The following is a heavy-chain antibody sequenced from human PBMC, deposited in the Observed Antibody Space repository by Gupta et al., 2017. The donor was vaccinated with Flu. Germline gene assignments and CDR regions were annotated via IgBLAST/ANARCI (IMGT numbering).Heavy chain of an antibody. CDR2: IYYTGTT. J-gene: IGHJ3*02. CDR1: GVPITSGAYY. V-gene: IGHV4-31*03. D-gene: IGHD6-19*01. Sequence: QVQLQESAPGLVNPSQTLSLTCTVSGVPITSGAYYWTWIRQHPGKGLEWVGYIYYTGTTYYNPSLKSRVTISIDTSKNQFSVKLSSVTAADTAVYYCASQHSSGFVAFDIWGQGTMVTVSS. CDR3: ASQHSSGFVAFDI.